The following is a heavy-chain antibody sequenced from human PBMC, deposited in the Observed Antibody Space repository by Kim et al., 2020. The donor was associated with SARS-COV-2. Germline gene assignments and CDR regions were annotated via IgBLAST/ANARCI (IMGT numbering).Heavy chain of an antibody. V-gene: IGHV3-30-3*01. CDR1: GFTFSSYA. Sequence: GGSLRLSCAASGFTFSSYAMHWVRQAPGKGLEWVAVISYDGSNKYYADSVKGRVTISRDNSKNTLYLQMNSLRAEDTAVYYCARSFGTAIIYYYYGMDVWGQGTTVTVSS. J-gene: IGHJ6*02. CDR3: ARSFGTAIIYYYYGMDV. D-gene: IGHD2-21*02. CDR2: ISYDGSNK.